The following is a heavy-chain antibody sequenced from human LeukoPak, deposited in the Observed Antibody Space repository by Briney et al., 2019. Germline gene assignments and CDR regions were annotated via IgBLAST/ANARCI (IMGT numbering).Heavy chain of an antibody. CDR1: GYSFTSYW. Sequence: GESLKISCKGSGYSFTSYWISWVRQMPGKGLEWMGRIGPSDSYTNYSPSFQGHVTISADKSISTAYLQWSSLKASDTAMYYCARDSSGSYYYYYGMDVWGQGTTVTVPS. J-gene: IGHJ6*02. D-gene: IGHD3-22*01. CDR2: IGPSDSYT. V-gene: IGHV5-10-1*01. CDR3: ARDSSGSYYYYYGMDV.